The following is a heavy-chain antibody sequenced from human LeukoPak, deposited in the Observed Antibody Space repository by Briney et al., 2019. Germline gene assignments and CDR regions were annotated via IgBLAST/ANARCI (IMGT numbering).Heavy chain of an antibody. Sequence: SVKVSCKASGGTFSSYAISWMRQAPGQGLEWMGGIIPIFGTANYAQKFQGRVTITADESTSTAYMELSSLRSEDTAVYYCACQRIAVAANAEYFQHWGQGTLVTVS. V-gene: IGHV1-69*13. CDR2: IIPIFGTA. CDR1: GGTFSSYA. D-gene: IGHD6-19*01. J-gene: IGHJ1*01. CDR3: ACQRIAVAANAEYFQH.